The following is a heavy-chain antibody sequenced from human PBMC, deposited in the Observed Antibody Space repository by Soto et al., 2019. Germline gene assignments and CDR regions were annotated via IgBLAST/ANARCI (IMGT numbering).Heavy chain of an antibody. V-gene: IGHV1-69*08. CDR3: AREGPQTHFDY. J-gene: IGHJ4*02. CDR1: GGSFSSYI. Sequence: QVQLVQSGAEVKKPGSSVKVSCKASGGSFSSYIFNWVRQAPGQGLEWMGRIIPMADIANYAQKFQGRVTITADKSTSTAYMEVSRLTSEDTAVYYCAREGPQTHFDYWGQGTLVTVSS. CDR2: IIPMADIA.